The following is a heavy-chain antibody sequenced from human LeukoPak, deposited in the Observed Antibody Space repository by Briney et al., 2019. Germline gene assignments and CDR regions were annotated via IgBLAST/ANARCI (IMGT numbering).Heavy chain of an antibody. D-gene: IGHD1-26*01. CDR3: ARTEASGSYFDY. V-gene: IGHV1-8*01. CDR1: GYTFTSYD. J-gene: IGHJ4*02. CDR2: MNPNSGNT. Sequence: GASVKVSCKASGYTFTSYDINWVRQATGQGLEWMGWMNPNSGNTGYAQKFQGRVTMTRNTSISTAYVELSSLRSEDTAVYYCARTEASGSYFDYWGQGTLVTVSS.